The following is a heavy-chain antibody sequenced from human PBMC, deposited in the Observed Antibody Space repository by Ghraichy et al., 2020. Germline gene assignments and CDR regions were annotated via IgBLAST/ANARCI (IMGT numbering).Heavy chain of an antibody. V-gene: IGHV5-51*01. D-gene: IGHD1/OR15-1a*01. CDR3: ARQGDPNNDY. J-gene: IGHJ4*02. CDR1: GYTFTSYW. CDR2: IYPVDSDT. Sequence: GESLNISCMGSGYTFTSYWIGWVRQMPGKGLEWMGIIYPVDSDTRYSPSFQGQVTISADKSISTAYLQWSSLKASDTAMYYCARQGDPNNDYWGQGTLVTVSS.